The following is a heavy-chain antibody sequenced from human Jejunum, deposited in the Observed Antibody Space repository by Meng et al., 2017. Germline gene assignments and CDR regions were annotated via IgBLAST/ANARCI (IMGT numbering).Heavy chain of an antibody. J-gene: IGHJ4*02. CDR2: AST. Sequence: GQVQETGPGLVRPSETLSLICSVSGGSVSSSGYQWGWIRQPPGKGLEWIGYASTNYNPSLKSRVTISVDTSKNQFSLKLTSVTAADTAVYYCARDHWGSLDYWGQGVLVTVSS. V-gene: IGHV4-61*08. CDR3: ARDHWGSLDY. D-gene: IGHD7-27*01. CDR1: GGSVSSSGYQ.